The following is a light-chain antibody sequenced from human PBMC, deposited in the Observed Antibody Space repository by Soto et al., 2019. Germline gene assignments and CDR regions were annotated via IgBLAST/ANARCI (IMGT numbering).Light chain of an antibody. CDR3: QQANSFPLT. J-gene: IGKJ4*01. CDR2: EAS. CDR1: QGVNTW. Sequence: TQSPSSVSASVGDRVTITCRASQGVNTWLAWYQKKPGKAPELLVYEASSLHSGVPSRFSGSGSGTDFTLTISSLQPEDFATYYCQQANSFPLTFGGGTKVEVQ. V-gene: IGKV1-12*01.